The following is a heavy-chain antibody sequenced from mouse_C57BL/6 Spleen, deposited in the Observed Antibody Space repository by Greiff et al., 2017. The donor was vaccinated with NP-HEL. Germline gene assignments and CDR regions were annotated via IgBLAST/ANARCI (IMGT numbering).Heavy chain of an antibody. CDR3: ARIYDYDQAWFAY. D-gene: IGHD2-4*01. CDR1: GYSITSGYY. CDR2: ISYDGSN. V-gene: IGHV3-6*01. J-gene: IGHJ3*01. Sequence: EVKLMESGPGLVKPSQSLSLTCSVTGYSITSGYYWNWIRQFPGNKLEWMGYISYDGSNNYNPSLKNRISITRDTSKNQFFLKLNSVTTEDTATYYCARIYDYDQAWFAYWGQGTLVTVSA.